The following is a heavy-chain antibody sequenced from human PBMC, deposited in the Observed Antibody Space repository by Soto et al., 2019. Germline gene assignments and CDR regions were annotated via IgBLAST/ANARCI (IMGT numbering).Heavy chain of an antibody. CDR2: ISVSGGST. CDR3: AKLPSTTGTNDACDI. CDR1: GFTFSSNA. J-gene: IGHJ3*02. V-gene: IGHV3-23*01. D-gene: IGHD4-4*01. Sequence: VQLLESGGGLVQPGGSLRLSCAASGFTFSSNAMSWVRQAPGKGLEWVSGISVSGGSTYYADSVRGRFTISRDNSKNTLFLQMKSLRGEDTAVYYCAKLPSTTGTNDACDIWGQGTMVTVSS.